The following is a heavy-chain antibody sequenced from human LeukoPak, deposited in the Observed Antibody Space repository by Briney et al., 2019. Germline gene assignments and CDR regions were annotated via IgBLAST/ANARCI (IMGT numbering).Heavy chain of an antibody. D-gene: IGHD3-22*01. CDR2: ISAYNGDT. CDR3: ARDHSPSSGYNYFDY. J-gene: IGHJ4*02. Sequence: ASVKVSCKASGYTFTSYGIAWFRQAPGQGLEWMGWISAYNGDTDYAQKLQGRVTMTTDTSSSTAYMELRSLISDDTAAYYCARDHSPSSGYNYFDYWGQGTLVTVSS. V-gene: IGHV1-18*01. CDR1: GYTFTSYG.